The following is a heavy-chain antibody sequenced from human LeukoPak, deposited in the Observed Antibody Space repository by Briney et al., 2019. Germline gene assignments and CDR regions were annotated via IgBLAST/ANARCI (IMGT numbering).Heavy chain of an antibody. CDR2: ISFDGSDK. Sequence: PGGSLRLSCAASGFTFSSYGMHWVRQAPGKGLEWVAVISFDGSDKYYADSVKGRFTISRDNSKNTLYLQMNSLRTEDTAVYYCARTGYSYGWGVYYFDYWGQGTLVTVSS. CDR3: ARTGYSYGWGVYYFDY. V-gene: IGHV3-30*19. CDR1: GFTFSSYG. D-gene: IGHD5-18*01. J-gene: IGHJ4*02.